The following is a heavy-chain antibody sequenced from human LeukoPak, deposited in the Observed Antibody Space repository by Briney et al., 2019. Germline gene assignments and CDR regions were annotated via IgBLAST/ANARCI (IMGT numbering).Heavy chain of an antibody. Sequence: ASVKVSCKASGGTFSSYAISRVRQAPGQGLEWMGGIIPIFGTANYAQKFQGRVTITADESTSTAYMELSSLRSEDTAVYYCARARGGLIAAASARYFDYWGQGTLVTVSS. CDR1: GGTFSSYA. CDR3: ARARGGLIAAASARYFDY. D-gene: IGHD6-13*01. V-gene: IGHV1-69*13. CDR2: IIPIFGTA. J-gene: IGHJ4*02.